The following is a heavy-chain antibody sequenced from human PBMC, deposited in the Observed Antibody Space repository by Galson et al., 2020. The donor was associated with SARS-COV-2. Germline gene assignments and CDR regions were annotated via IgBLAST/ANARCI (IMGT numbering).Heavy chain of an antibody. J-gene: IGHJ4*02. Sequence: GESLKISCAASGFTFSSYSMNWVRQAPGKGLEWVSSISSSSSYTYYADSVKCRFTSSRDNAKNSLYLQMNSLRAEDTAVYYCARHGVIAAHFDDWGQGTLVTVSS. CDR2: ISSSSSYT. V-gene: IGHV3-21*01. CDR3: ARHGVIAAHFDD. D-gene: IGHD2-15*01. CDR1: GFTFSSYS.